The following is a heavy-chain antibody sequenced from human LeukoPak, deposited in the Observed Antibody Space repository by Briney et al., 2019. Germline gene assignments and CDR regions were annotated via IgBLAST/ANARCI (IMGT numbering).Heavy chain of an antibody. D-gene: IGHD5-24*01. V-gene: IGHV1-69*13. J-gene: IGHJ4*02. CDR1: GYTFTSYG. Sequence: SVKVSCKASGYTFTSYGISWVRQAPGQGLEWMGGIIPIFGTANYAQKFQGRVTITADGSTSTAYMDLSSLRSEDTAVYYCASGTRDAYKYFDYWGQGTLVTVSS. CDR3: ASGTRDAYKYFDY. CDR2: IIPIFGTA.